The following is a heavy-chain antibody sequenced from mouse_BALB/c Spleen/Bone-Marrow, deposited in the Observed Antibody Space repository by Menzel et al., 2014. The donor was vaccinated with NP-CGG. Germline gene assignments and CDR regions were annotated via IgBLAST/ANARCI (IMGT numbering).Heavy chain of an antibody. V-gene: IGHV4-1*02. CDR2: INPESSTI. D-gene: IGHD1-1*01. Sequence: EVKLVESGGGLVQPGGSLKLFCAASGFDFRRYWMSWVRQAPGKGLEWIGEINPESSTINYTPSLKGKFIISRDNAKNTLYLQISKVRSEDTALYYCARLGYYGYFVDWGQGTTLTVSS. CDR1: GFDFRRYW. J-gene: IGHJ2*01. CDR3: ARLGYYGYFVD.